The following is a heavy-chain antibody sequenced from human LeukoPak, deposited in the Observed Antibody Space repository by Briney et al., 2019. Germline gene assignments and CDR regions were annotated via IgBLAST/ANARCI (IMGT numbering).Heavy chain of an antibody. CDR1: GFTFTAYG. Sequence: PGGSLRLSCAASGFTFTAYGMQWVRQAPGKGLEWVAFVRYNGNDKYYADSVKGRFTISRDNSKNTVDLQMDSLRAENTAVYYCAKSVFHIMTDYYFALDVWGQGTTVTVSS. D-gene: IGHD3-9*01. CDR3: AKSVFHIMTDYYFALDV. CDR2: VRYNGNDK. J-gene: IGHJ6*02. V-gene: IGHV3-30*02.